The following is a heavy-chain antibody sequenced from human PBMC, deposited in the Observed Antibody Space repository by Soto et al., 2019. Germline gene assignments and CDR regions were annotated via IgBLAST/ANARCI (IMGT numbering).Heavy chain of an antibody. Sequence: QVQLVQSGAEVKKPGASVKVSCKASGYTFTSYGISWVRQAPGQGLEWMGWISAYNGNTNYAQKLQGRVTMTTDTSTSTAYMELRSLRSDDTAVYYCARDRRYFDCLLSTPFDYWGQGTLVTVSS. J-gene: IGHJ4*02. CDR3: ARDRRYFDCLLSTPFDY. CDR1: GYTFTSYG. CDR2: ISAYNGNT. V-gene: IGHV1-18*01. D-gene: IGHD3-9*01.